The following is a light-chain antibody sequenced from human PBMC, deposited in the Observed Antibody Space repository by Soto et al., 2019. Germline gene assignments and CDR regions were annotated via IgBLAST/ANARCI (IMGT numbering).Light chain of an antibody. CDR3: QQYNNWPPLT. CDR2: GVS. V-gene: IGKV3-15*01. Sequence: EIVLTQSPGTLSLSPGERATLSCRASQSVSSSALAWYQQKPGQAPRLLIYGVSTRATGIPARFSGSGSETKFTLTISSLQSEDFAVYYCQQYNNWPPLTFGGGTKVDIK. J-gene: IGKJ4*01. CDR1: QSVSSS.